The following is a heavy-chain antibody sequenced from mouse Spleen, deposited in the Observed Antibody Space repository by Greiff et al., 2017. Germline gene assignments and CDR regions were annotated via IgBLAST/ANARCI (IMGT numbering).Heavy chain of an antibody. V-gene: IGHV5-6*02. CDR1: GFTFSSYG. Sequence: EVMLVESGGDLVKPGGSLKLSCAASGFTFSSYGMSWVRQTPDKRLEWVATISSGGSYTYYPDSVNGRFTISRDNAKNTLYLQMSSLKSEDTAMYYCARREGGVLRFDWYFDVWGTGTTVTVSS. J-gene: IGHJ1*03. CDR3: ARREGGVLRFDWYFDV. D-gene: IGHD1-1*01. CDR2: ISSGGSYT.